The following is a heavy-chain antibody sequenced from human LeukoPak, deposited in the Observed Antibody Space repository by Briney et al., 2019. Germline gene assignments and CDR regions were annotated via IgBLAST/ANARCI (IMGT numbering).Heavy chain of an antibody. Sequence: PGGSLRLSCAASGFTFSSYAMGWVRQAPGKGLEWVSGIIDNGYITYYANSVRGRFTISRDNSKNTLFLQMNSLRAEDTAVYYCAKLGGQEVHNYYVAVWGKGTTVAVSS. V-gene: IGHV3-23*01. D-gene: IGHD3-16*01. CDR1: GFTFSSYA. CDR3: AKLGGQEVHNYYVAV. J-gene: IGHJ6*03. CDR2: IIDNGYIT.